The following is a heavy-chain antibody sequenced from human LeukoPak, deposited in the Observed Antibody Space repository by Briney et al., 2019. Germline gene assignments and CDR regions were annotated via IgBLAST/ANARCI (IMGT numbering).Heavy chain of an antibody. Sequence: SETLSLTCAVSVYSISSGYYWGWIRPPPGKGLEWIGNIYHSGSTYYNPSLKSRVTISVDTSKNQFSLKLSSVTAADTAVYYCARRVGVALDYWGQGTLVTVSS. V-gene: IGHV4-38-2*01. D-gene: IGHD2-21*01. CDR1: VYSISSGYY. CDR2: IYHSGST. CDR3: ARRVGVALDY. J-gene: IGHJ4*02.